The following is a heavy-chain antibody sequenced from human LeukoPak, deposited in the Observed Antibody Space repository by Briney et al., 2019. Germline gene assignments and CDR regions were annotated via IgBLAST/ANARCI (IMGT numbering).Heavy chain of an antibody. CDR1: GGSISSYY. D-gene: IGHD1-26*01. Sequence: SETLSLTCTVSGGSISSYYWSWIRQPPGKGLEWIGYIYTSGSTNYNPSLKRRVTISVDTSKTQFSLKLSSVTAADTAVYYCARLEVAHGRYFDYWGQGTLVTVSS. CDR3: ARLEVAHGRYFDY. CDR2: IYTSGST. J-gene: IGHJ4*02. V-gene: IGHV4-4*09.